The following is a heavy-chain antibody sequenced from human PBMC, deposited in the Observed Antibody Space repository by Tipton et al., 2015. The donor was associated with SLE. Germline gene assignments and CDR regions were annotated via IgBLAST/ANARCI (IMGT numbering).Heavy chain of an antibody. CDR3: ARDRRVDYYDSSEGAFDI. D-gene: IGHD3-22*01. Sequence: TLSLTCTVSGGSISSGDYYWSWIRQPPGKGLEWIGYIYYSGSTYYNPSLKSRVTISVDTSKNQFSLKLRSVTAADTAVYYCARDRRVDYYDSSEGAFDIWGRGTMVTVSS. CDR2: IYYSGST. V-gene: IGHV4-30-4*01. J-gene: IGHJ3*02. CDR1: GGSISSGDYY.